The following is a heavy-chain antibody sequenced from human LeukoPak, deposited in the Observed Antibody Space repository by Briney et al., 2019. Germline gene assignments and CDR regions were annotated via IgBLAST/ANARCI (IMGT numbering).Heavy chain of an antibody. V-gene: IGHV3-23*01. J-gene: IGHJ3*02. CDR2: ISGGGGST. CDR1: GFTFSSYD. D-gene: IGHD2-2*01. Sequence: PGGSLRLSCAASGFTFSSYDMSWVRQAPGKGLKWVSAISGGGGSTNYADSVKGRFTISRDNSKNTLYLQMNSLRAEDTAVYYCAKEGYCSSTSCSYDAFDIWGQGTMVTVSS. CDR3: AKEGYCSSTSCSYDAFDI.